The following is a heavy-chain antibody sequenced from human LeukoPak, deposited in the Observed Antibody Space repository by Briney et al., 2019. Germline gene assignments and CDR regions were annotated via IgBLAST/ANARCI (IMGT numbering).Heavy chain of an antibody. D-gene: IGHD6-13*01. CDR2: INPNSGGT. CDR1: GYTFTGYY. CDR3: ARDLEGSHFDY. Sequence: ASVKLSCKASGYTFTGYYMHWVRQAPGQGLEWMGWINPNSGGTNYAQKFQGRVTMTRDTSTSTAYMELSRLRSDDTAVYYCARDLEGSHFDYWGQGTLVTVSS. V-gene: IGHV1-2*02. J-gene: IGHJ4*02.